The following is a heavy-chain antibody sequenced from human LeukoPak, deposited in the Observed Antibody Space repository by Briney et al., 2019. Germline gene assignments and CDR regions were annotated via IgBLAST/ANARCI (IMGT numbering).Heavy chain of an antibody. J-gene: IGHJ4*02. D-gene: IGHD2-2*01. V-gene: IGHV3-7*03. Sequence: GGSLRLSCAASGFTFSSYWMSWVRQAPGKGLEWVANIKQDGSEKYYVDSVKGRFTISRDNAKNSLYLQMNSLRAEDTAVYYCARVYCSSTSCHLDYWGQGTLVTVPS. CDR1: GFTFSSYW. CDR2: IKQDGSEK. CDR3: ARVYCSSTSCHLDY.